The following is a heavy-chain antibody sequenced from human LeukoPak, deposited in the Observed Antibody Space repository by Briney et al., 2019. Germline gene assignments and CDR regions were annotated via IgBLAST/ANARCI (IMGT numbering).Heavy chain of an antibody. D-gene: IGHD3-9*01. Sequence: KPGASVKVSCKASGYTFTGYYMHWVRQAPGQGLEWMGWINPNSGGTNYAQKFQGRVTMTRDTSISTAYMELSRLRSDDTAVYYCAREGNYDILTGYDPWGQGTLVTVSS. CDR1: GYTFTGYY. V-gene: IGHV1-2*02. J-gene: IGHJ5*02. CDR2: INPNSGGT. CDR3: AREGNYDILTGYDP.